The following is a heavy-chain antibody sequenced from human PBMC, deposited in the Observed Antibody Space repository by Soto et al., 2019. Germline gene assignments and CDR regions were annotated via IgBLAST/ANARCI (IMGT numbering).Heavy chain of an antibody. CDR2: LYYTGST. D-gene: IGHD4-17*01. CDR3: ARVGATVTSQALGFVH. V-gene: IGHV4-59*11. Sequence: PSETLSLTCTVSGGSISSHYWSWVRQPPGKGLEWIGYLYYTGSTNYNASLKSQVTMSLDTSKNQFSLMLTSVTAADTAVYYCARVGATVTSQALGFVHWGQGILVTVSS. J-gene: IGHJ4*02. CDR1: GGSISSHY.